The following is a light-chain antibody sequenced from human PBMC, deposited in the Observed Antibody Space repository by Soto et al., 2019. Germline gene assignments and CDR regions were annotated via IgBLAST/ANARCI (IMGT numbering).Light chain of an antibody. CDR1: QNVSSY. J-gene: IGKJ3*01. V-gene: IGKV3-11*01. CDR3: SRHSKWPFT. Sequence: EIVLTQSPATLSVSPGESATLSCRASQNVSSYLAWYQQTPGQAPRLLVYDVSNRATGIPGRFSGSGSGNDFTLTISSLEPEDFAVCHCSRHSKWPFTFGTGTKVDI. CDR2: DVS.